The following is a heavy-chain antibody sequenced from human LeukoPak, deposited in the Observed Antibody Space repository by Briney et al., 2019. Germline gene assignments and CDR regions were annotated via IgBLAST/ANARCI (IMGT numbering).Heavy chain of an antibody. CDR3: AKGRVVVAATALFDY. CDR2: MSGSGGST. CDR1: GFTFSSYA. D-gene: IGHD2-15*01. V-gene: IGHV3-23*01. Sequence: GGSLRLSCAASGFTFSSYAMSWVRQAPGKGLEWVSAMSGSGGSTYYADSVRGRFTISRDNSKSTLFLQMNSLRAEDTAVYYCAKGRVVVAATALFDYWGQGTLVTVSP. J-gene: IGHJ4*02.